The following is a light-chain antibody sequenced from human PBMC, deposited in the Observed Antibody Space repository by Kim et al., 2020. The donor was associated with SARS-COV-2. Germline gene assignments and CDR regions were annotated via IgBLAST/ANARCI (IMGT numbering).Light chain of an antibody. CDR3: QVWDSSTI. J-gene: IGLJ7*01. V-gene: IGLV3-9*01. CDR2: RDN. CDR1: NIGGKN. Sequence: SVALGQTARITCGGNNIGGKNVHWYQQKPGQAPVLVIYRDNNRPSGIPERFSGSNSGRTATLTISGAQAGDEADYYCQVWDSSTIFGGGTQLTVL.